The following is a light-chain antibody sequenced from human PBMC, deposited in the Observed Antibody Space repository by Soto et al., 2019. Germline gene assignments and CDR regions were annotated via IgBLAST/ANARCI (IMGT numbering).Light chain of an antibody. CDR3: QQTLSFPPT. V-gene: IGKV1-12*01. CDR1: QAIDSW. Sequence: DIQMTQSPSSVSASVGDRVTITCRASQAIDSWLAWYQQNPGEAPKLLIFTGSLLHSGVPPRFSGSGSGTDFTLTISSLQPEDFATYYCQQTLSFPPTFGQGTKV. CDR2: TGS. J-gene: IGKJ1*01.